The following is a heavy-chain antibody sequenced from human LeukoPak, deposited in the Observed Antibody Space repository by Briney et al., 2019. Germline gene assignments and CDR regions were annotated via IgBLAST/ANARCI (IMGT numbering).Heavy chain of an antibody. CDR3: ARDGGSDSSGPFDY. CDR2: INPNTGGT. J-gene: IGHJ4*02. V-gene: IGHV1-2*02. Sequence: ASVKVSCKASGYTFTGYYMHWVRQAPGQGLEWMGWINPNTGGTNYAQKFQGRVTMTRDTSISTAYMELSRLRSDDTAVYYCARDGGSDSSGPFDYWGQGTLVTVSS. CDR1: GYTFTGYY. D-gene: IGHD3-22*01.